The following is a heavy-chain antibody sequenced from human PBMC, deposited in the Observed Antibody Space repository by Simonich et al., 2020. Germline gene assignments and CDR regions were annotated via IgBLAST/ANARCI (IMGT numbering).Heavy chain of an antibody. Sequence: QVQLVQSGAEVKKPGASVKVSCKASGYTFTGYYVHWVRQAPGQGLEGRRWINPKDGGKNYAQNFKGRVTMTRDTSISTAYMELSRLGSDDTAVYYCARNGLVGILKAFDIWGQGTMVTVSS. CDR2: INPKDGGK. V-gene: IGHV1-2*02. CDR3: ARNGLVGILKAFDI. J-gene: IGHJ3*02. D-gene: IGHD2-21*01. CDR1: GYTFTGYY.